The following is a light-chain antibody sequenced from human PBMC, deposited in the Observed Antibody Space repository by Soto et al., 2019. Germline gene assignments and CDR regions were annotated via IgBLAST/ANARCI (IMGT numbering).Light chain of an antibody. J-gene: IGKJ5*01. V-gene: IGKV1-9*01. CDR2: AAS. CDR1: QFISTS. Sequence: VESVTITCRASQFISTSLAWYQVKPGKAPKLLIYAASTLESGVPSRFSATVSGTEFSLTITSLQPEDFATYYCQQLFDSPITFGQGTRLEIK. CDR3: QQLFDSPIT.